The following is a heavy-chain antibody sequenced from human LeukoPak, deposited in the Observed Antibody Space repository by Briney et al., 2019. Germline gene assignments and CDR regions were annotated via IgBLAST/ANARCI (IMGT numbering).Heavy chain of an antibody. D-gene: IGHD2-2*01. Sequence: SGGSLRLSCAASGFTFSSYAMSWVRQAPGKGLEWVSGISGSGGSTYYADSVKGRFTISRDNSKNTLYLEMNSLRAEDTAVYYCAKVPAAIRYYFDYWGQGTLVTVSS. V-gene: IGHV3-23*01. J-gene: IGHJ4*02. CDR1: GFTFSSYA. CDR3: AKVPAAIRYYFDY. CDR2: ISGSGGST.